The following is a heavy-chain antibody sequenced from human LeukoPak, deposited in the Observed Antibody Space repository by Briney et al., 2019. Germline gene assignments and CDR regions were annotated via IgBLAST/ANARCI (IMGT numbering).Heavy chain of an antibody. Sequence: SETLSLTCTVSVGSISKYYWRWIRQTPEKGLEWIGYIFYSGRPNYNPSPTSRVTMSVDTSRTHFSLHLTSVTAADTAVYYCARDRGYYYYMDVWGKGTTVTVSS. J-gene: IGHJ6*03. D-gene: IGHD5-24*01. CDR2: IFYSGRP. CDR3: ARDRGYYYYMDV. V-gene: IGHV4-59*01. CDR1: VGSISKYY.